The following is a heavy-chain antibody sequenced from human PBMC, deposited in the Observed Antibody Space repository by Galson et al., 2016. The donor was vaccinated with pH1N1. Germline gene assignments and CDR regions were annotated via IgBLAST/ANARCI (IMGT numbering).Heavy chain of an antibody. CDR1: GFSLNTPGVG. CDR2: ITWDDEK. D-gene: IGHD5-12*01. J-gene: IGHJ5*01. V-gene: IGHV2-5*02. Sequence: PALVKPTQTLTLTCTFSGFSLNTPGVGVTWVRQSPGKALEWLALITWDDEKVYSPSLKSRLTIMKDTSKQQVVLTMTHMDPVDTATYYCTHRQDDTSWRYRYWFDSWGQGTLVTVSS. CDR3: THRQDDTSWRYRYWFDS.